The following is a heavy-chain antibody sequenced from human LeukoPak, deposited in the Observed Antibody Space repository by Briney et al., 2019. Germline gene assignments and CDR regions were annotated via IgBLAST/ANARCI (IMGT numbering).Heavy chain of an antibody. CDR1: GFSFSGYG. J-gene: IGHJ4*02. D-gene: IGHD2-21*02. V-gene: IGHV3-30*02. Sequence: PGGSLRLSCAASGFSFSGYGMHWVRQAPGKGLEWVAFIRYDESNIYYIDSVKGRFTISRDNSKNTLHLQMNSLRAEDTAVYHCAYFHVTSRSFGSDWGQGTLVIVSS. CDR3: AYFHVTSRSFGSD. CDR2: IRYDESNI.